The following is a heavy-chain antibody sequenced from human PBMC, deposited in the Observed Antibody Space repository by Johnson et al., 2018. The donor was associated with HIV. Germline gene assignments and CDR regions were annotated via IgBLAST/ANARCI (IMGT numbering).Heavy chain of an antibody. CDR1: GFTFSSYA. J-gene: IGHJ3*02. D-gene: IGHD2-21*02. CDR2: ILYDGSNK. CDR3: ARVPAGDWNAFDS. Sequence: QVQLVESGGGVVQPGRSLRLSCAASGFTFSSYAMHWVRQAPGKGLEWVAVILYDGSNKYYADSVKGRFTISRDNSKNTLYLQMNSLRAEDTAVYYCARVPAGDWNAFDSWGQGTMVTVSS. V-gene: IGHV3-30-3*01.